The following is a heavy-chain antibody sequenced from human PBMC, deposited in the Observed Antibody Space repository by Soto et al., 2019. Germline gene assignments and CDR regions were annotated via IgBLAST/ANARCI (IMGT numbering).Heavy chain of an antibody. V-gene: IGHV1-2*04. CDR1: GYTFTGYY. Sequence: QVQLVQSGAEVKKPGASVKVSCKASGYTFTGYYMHWVRQAPGQGLEWMGWINPNSGGTNYAQKLQGWVTMTRDTSISTAYMELSRLRSDDTAVYYCARDSGWVNYGEIWYWGQGTLVTVSS. J-gene: IGHJ4*02. CDR3: ARDSGWVNYGEIWY. CDR2: INPNSGGT. D-gene: IGHD6-19*01.